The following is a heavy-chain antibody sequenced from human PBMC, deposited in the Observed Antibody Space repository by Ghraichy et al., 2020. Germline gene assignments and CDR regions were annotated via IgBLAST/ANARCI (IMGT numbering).Heavy chain of an antibody. CDR1: GGSFSGYY. J-gene: IGHJ4*02. CDR2: INHSGST. V-gene: IGHV4-34*01. CDR3: ARERPYYGDYL. D-gene: IGHD4-17*01. Sequence: SQTLSLTCAVYGGSFSGYYWSWIRQPPGKGLEWIGEINHSGSTNYNPSLKSRVTISVDTSKNQFSLKLSSVTAADTAVYYCARERPYYGDYLWAQGTLVTVSS.